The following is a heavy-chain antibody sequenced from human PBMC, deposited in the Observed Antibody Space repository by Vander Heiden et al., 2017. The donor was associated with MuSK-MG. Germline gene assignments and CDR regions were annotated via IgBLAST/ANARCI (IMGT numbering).Heavy chain of an antibody. CDR2: IYYSGST. CDR3: SRDTWYFDL. CDR1: GGSISSYY. V-gene: IGHV4-59*01. Sequence: QVQLQESGPGLVKPSETLSLTCTVSGGSISSYYWSWIRQPPGKGLEWIGYIYYSGSTNDNPSLKSRVTISGDTSKNQLSMNMSSVTAADTAVDDCSRDTWYFDLWGRGTLVTVSS. J-gene: IGHJ2*01.